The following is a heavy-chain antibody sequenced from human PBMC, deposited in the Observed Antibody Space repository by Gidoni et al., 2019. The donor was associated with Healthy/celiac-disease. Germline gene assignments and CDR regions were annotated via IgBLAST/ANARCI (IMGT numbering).Heavy chain of an antibody. CDR2: ISYDGSNK. J-gene: IGHJ2*01. V-gene: IGHV3-30-3*01. Sequence: QVQLVESGGGVVQPGRSLRLSCAASGFTFISYAMHWVRQAPGKGLEWVAVISYDGSNKYYADSVKGRFTISRDNSKNTLYLQMNSLRAEDTAVYYCARAGSLWYFDLWGRGTLVTVSS. D-gene: IGHD1-1*01. CDR3: ARAGSLWYFDL. CDR1: GFTFISYA.